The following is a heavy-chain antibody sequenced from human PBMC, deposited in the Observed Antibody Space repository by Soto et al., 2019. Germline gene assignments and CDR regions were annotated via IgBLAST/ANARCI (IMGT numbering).Heavy chain of an antibody. CDR1: GGPISSGGYY. CDR2: IYYSGST. V-gene: IGHV4-31*03. J-gene: IGHJ6*02. D-gene: IGHD2-15*01. Sequence: QVQLQESGPGLVKPSQTLSLTCTVSGGPISSGGYYWSWIRQHPGKGLEWIGYIYYSGSTYYNPSLKSRVTISVDTSKNQFSLKLSSVTAADTAVYYCARDYRGYCSGGSCYPHVAGMDVWGQGTTVTVSS. CDR3: ARDYRGYCSGGSCYPHVAGMDV.